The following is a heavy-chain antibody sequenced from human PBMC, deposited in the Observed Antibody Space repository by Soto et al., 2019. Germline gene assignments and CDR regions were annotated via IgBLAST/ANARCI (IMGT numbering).Heavy chain of an antibody. D-gene: IGHD1-26*01. CDR2: ISSSSSYI. CDR3: ARDPAGWERPFDY. Sequence: GVSLRLSCAASGFTFSSYSMNWVRQSPGKGLEWVSSISSSSSYIYYADSVKGRFTISRDNAKNSLYLQMNSLRAEDTAVYYCARDPAGWERPFDYWCQGNLVTGSS. CDR1: GFTFSSYS. V-gene: IGHV3-21*01. J-gene: IGHJ4*02.